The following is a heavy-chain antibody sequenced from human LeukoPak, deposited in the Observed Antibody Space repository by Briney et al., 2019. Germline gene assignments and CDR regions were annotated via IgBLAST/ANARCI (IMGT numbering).Heavy chain of an antibody. J-gene: IGHJ4*02. D-gene: IGHD6-13*01. V-gene: IGHV3-30*02. CDR1: GFTFSSYG. Sequence: GGSLRLSCAASGFTFSSYGMHWVRQAPGKGLEWVAFIRYDGSNKYYADSVKGRFTISRDNSKNTLYLQMNSLRAEDTAVYYCAKDRRSIAAAAFDYWGQGTLVTVSS. CDR3: AKDRRSIAAAAFDY. CDR2: IRYDGSNK.